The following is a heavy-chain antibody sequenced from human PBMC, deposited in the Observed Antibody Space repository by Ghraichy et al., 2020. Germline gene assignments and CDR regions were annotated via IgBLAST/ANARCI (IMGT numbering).Heavy chain of an antibody. CDR1: GVSISSYY. CDR2: IYYSGNT. J-gene: IGHJ6*02. D-gene: IGHD3-10*01. Sequence: SETLSLTCTVSGVSISSYYWSWIRQPPGKGLEWIGYIYYSGNTNYNPSLRRRVTISLDTSTNQFSLKLSSVTAADTAMYYCARDRVTMVGGLIRGDYYGMDVWGQGTTVTVSS. V-gene: IGHV4-59*01. CDR3: ARDRVTMVGGLIRGDYYGMDV.